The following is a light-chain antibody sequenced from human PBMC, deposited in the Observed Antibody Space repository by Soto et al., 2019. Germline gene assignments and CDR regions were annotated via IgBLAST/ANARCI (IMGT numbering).Light chain of an antibody. CDR2: DAS. J-gene: IGKJ3*01. V-gene: IGKV1-33*01. Sequence: DIQMTQSPSSLSASVGDRVTITCQASQDISNYLNWYQQKPGKAPKLLIYDASNLETGVPSRFIGSGSGTDFTFPISSLQPEDIATYYCQQYDSLLIFTFGPGTKVDIK. CDR3: QQYDSLLIFT. CDR1: QDISNY.